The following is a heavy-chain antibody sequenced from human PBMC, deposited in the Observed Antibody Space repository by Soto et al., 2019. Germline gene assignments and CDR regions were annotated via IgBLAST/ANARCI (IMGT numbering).Heavy chain of an antibody. CDR3: VRRRYLDY. J-gene: IGHJ4*02. V-gene: IGHV3-49*03. CDR2: IRSKAYGGAI. Sequence: EVQLEESGGGLVQPGRSLRLSCTGSGFTFGDYAMSWFRQAPGKGLEWVGVIRSKAYGGAIEYAASVKGRFTISRDDSKSIAYLQMNSLKIEDTAVFFCVRRRYLDYWGQGTLVTVSS. CDR1: GFTFGDYA.